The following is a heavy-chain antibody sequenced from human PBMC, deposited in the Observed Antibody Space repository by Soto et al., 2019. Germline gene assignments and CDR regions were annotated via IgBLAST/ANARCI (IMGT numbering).Heavy chain of an antibody. CDR1: GFTFSSYG. D-gene: IGHD3-10*01. J-gene: IGHJ3*02. Sequence: QVQLVESGGGVVQPGRSLRLSCAASGFTFSSYGMHWVRQAPGKGLEWVAVIWYDGSNKYYADSVKGRFTISRDNSKNTLYLQMSSLGAEDTAVYYFAREGQRLWFGESDAFDIWGQGTMVTVSS. V-gene: IGHV3-33*01. CDR2: IWYDGSNK. CDR3: AREGQRLWFGESDAFDI.